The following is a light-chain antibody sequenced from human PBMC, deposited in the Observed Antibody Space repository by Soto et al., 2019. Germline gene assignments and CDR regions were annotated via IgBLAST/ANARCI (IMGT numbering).Light chain of an antibody. CDR1: TGAVTSGYY. Sequence: QAVVTQEPSLTVSPGGTGTLTCASSTGAVTSGYYPNWFQQKPGKAPRALIYSTSNKHFWTPARFSGSLLGGKAALTLSGVQPEDEAEYYCLLYYGGAQGVFGGGTKLTVL. CDR2: STS. V-gene: IGLV7-43*01. CDR3: LLYYGGAQGV. J-gene: IGLJ3*02.